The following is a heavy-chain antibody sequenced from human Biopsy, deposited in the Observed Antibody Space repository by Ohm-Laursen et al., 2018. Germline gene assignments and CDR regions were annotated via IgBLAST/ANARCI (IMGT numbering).Heavy chain of an antibody. CDR1: GFTFSSYA. J-gene: IGHJ4*02. Sequence: SLRLSCTASGFTFSSYAMTWFRQAPGKGLEWVSGIFRNSGNIDYAASVKGRFTISRDNAKNSLYLQMNSLRPGDTAFYYCATIAGWGSSPDLRPYWGQGTLVTVSS. CDR3: ATIAGWGSSPDLRPY. D-gene: IGHD3-3*01. V-gene: IGHV3-9*01. CDR2: IFRNSGNI.